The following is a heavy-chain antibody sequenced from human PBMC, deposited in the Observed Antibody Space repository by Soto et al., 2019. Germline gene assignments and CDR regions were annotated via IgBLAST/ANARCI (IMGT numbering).Heavy chain of an antibody. CDR2: IYYSGST. D-gene: IGHD3-3*01. J-gene: IGHJ6*02. Sequence: SETLSLTCTASGVSISSYYWSWIRQPPGKGLEWIGYIYYSGSTNYNPSLKSRVTISVDTSKNQLSLKLSSVTAADTAVYYCASSSSRITILYGVDVWGQGTTVTVSS. V-gene: IGHV4-59*01. CDR1: GVSISSYY. CDR3: ASSSSRITILYGVDV.